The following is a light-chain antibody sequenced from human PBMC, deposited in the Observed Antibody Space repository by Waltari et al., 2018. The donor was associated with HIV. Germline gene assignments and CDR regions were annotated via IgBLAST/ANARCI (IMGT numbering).Light chain of an antibody. V-gene: IGLV4-69*01. Sequence: QLVLTQSPSASASLGASVKLTCTLSSGHSNYAIAWHQQQPGKGPRYLMKLKRDSSHSKGDGIPGPFSGSISGDGHYLTISSLQSEDGANYFCQTWGAGIQEVFGGGTKLTVL. CDR3: QTWGAGIQEV. CDR1: SGHSNYA. CDR2: LKRDSSH. J-gene: IGLJ3*02.